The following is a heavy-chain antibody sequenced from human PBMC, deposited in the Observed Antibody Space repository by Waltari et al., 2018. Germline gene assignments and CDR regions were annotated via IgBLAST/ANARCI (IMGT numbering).Heavy chain of an antibody. D-gene: IGHD2-15*01. CDR2: ISGSGGST. J-gene: IGHJ4*02. V-gene: IGHV3-23*01. Sequence: EVQLLESGGGLVQPGGSLRLSCAASGFTFSSYAMSWVRQAPGKGLEWVAAISGSGGSTYYADSVKGRFTISRDNSKNTLYLQMNSLRAEDTAVYYCAKTGVDYGGNIDYWGQGTLVTVSS. CDR1: GFTFSSYA. CDR3: AKTGVDYGGNIDY.